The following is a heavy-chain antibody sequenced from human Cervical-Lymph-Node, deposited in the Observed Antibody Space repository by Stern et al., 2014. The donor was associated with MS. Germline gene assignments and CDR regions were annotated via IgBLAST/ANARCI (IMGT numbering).Heavy chain of an antibody. Sequence: EVQLVQSGGDLIQPGGSLRLSCAASGFSVSNTYMSWVRQAPGKGLEWVSLIYSAGDTYYGDSVKGRFTISRDKAKNTLYLKMNSLTVEDTAVYYCARSRAYDSWGQGTLVTVSS. J-gene: IGHJ4*02. CDR2: IYSAGDT. CDR1: GFSVSNTY. CDR3: ARSRAYDS. V-gene: IGHV3-53*01. D-gene: IGHD3-22*01.